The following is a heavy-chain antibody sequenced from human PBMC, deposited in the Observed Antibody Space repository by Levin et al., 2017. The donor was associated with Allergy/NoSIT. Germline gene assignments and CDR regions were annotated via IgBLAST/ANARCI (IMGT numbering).Heavy chain of an antibody. CDR3: ARHGRTSLRFDAFDI. Sequence: ASVKVSCKGSGYSFTSHWIGWVRQMPGKGLEWMGIIYPSDSDTRYSPSFQGQVTISADKSISTAYLQWSSLKASDTAIYYCARHGRTSLRFDAFDIWGQGTMVTVSS. V-gene: IGHV5-51*01. CDR2: IYPSDSDT. J-gene: IGHJ3*02. D-gene: IGHD1-26*01. CDR1: GYSFTSHW.